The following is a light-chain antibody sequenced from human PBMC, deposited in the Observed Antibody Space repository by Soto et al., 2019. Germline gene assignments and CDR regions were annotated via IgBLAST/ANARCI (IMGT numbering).Light chain of an antibody. CDR2: HVT. Sequence: QSALTQPASVSGSPGQSITISCTGTSSDIGHYDHVSWYQQHPGKAPKLMIYHVTYRPSGVSNRYSGSKSGNSASLTISGLQADDGADYYCCSLTTSHTYVFGSGTKVTVL. V-gene: IGLV2-14*03. CDR3: CSLTTSHTYV. CDR1: SSDIGHYDH. J-gene: IGLJ1*01.